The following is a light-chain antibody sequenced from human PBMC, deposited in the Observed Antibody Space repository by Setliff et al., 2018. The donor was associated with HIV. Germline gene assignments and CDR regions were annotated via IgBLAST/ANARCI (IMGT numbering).Light chain of an antibody. J-gene: IGLJ1*01. Sequence: QSVLTQPASVSGSPGQSITISCTGTSGDVGRYNLVSWYQQQPGKPPKLMIYHASKRPSGVSNRFSGSKSGNTASLTISGLQAEDEAGYYCCSNTGSNTYVFGTGTKFTVL. V-gene: IGLV2-23*01. CDR3: CSNTGSNTYV. CDR2: HAS. CDR1: SGDVGRYNL.